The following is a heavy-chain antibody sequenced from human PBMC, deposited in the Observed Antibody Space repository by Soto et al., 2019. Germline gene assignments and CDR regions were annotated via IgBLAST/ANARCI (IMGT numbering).Heavy chain of an antibody. CDR3: ARFIGGGCSSTSCHNLDGFDI. CDR1: GGTFSSYA. J-gene: IGHJ3*02. D-gene: IGHD2-2*02. CDR2: IIPIFGTA. V-gene: IGHV1-69*06. Sequence: ASVKVSCKASGGTFSSYAISWVRQAPGQGLEWMGGIIPIFGTANYAQKFQGRVTITADKSTSTAYMELSSLRSEDTAVYYCARFIGGGCSSTSCHNLDGFDIWGQGTMVTVSS.